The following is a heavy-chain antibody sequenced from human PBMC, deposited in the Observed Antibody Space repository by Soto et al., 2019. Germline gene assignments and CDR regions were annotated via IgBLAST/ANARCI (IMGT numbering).Heavy chain of an antibody. J-gene: IGHJ4*02. V-gene: IGHV3-23*01. CDR3: AKFLYQLQPLEF. CDR1: GFTFNDYA. Sequence: GGSLRLSCAASGFTFNDYAMSWVRQAQGKGLEWVAHISSSGFATNYADSVKGRITISRDNPKNTLYLQIHSLRVEDTAVYYCAKFLYQLQPLEFWGQGTLVTVSS. D-gene: IGHD3-16*01. CDR2: ISSSGFAT.